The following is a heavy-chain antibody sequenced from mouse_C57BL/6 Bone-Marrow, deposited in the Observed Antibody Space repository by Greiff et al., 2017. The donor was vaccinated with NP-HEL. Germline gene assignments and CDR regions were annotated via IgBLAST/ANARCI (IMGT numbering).Heavy chain of an antibody. V-gene: IGHV1-50*01. CDR1: GYTFTSYW. Sequence: QVQLQQSGAELVKPGASVKLSCKASGYTFTSYWMQWVKQRPGQGLEWIGEIDPSDSYTNYNQKFKGKATLTVDTSSSTAYMQLSSLTSEDSAVYYCARLGSTYAMDYWGQGTSVTVSS. CDR3: ARLGSTYAMDY. D-gene: IGHD1-1*01. CDR2: IDPSDSYT. J-gene: IGHJ4*01.